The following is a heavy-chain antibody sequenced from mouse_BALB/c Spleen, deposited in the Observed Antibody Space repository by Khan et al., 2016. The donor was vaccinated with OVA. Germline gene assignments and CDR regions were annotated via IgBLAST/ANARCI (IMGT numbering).Heavy chain of an antibody. D-gene: IGHD2-14*01. CDR3: VRDGAYHRNDGWFAY. CDR1: GYTLTSYT. J-gene: IGHJ3*01. CDR2: INPSNGYT. Sequence: QVQLQQSGAELARPGASVKMSCKASGYTLTSYTIHWIKERPGQGLEWIGYINPSNGYTNYNQKFKDKATLTTDKSSTTAYLQLSSLTSDDSAVYNCVRDGAYHRNDGWFAYWGQGTLVTVSA. V-gene: IGHV1-4*01.